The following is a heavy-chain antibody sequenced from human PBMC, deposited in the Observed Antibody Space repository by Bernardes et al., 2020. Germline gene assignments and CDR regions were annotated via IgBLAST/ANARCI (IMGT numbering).Heavy chain of an antibody. J-gene: IGHJ6*02. V-gene: IGHV3-53*01. CDR3: ARSDMLYSYYYYGMDV. CDR2: IYSGGST. D-gene: IGHD2-8*01. Sequence: GRSLRLSCAASGFTVSSNYMSWVRQAPGKGLEWVSVIYSGGSTYYADSVKGRFTISRDNSKNTLYLQMNSLRAEDTAVYYCARSDMLYSYYYYGMDVWGQGTTVTVSS. CDR1: GFTVSSNY.